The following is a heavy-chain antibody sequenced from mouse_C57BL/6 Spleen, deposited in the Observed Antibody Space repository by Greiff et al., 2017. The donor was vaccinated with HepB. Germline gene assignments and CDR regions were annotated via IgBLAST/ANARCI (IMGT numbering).Heavy chain of an antibody. V-gene: IGHV1-64*01. D-gene: IGHD1-1*01. CDR1: GYTFTSYW. J-gene: IGHJ1*03. CDR2: IHPNSGST. Sequence: QVQLQQPGAELVKPGASVKLSCKASGYTFTSYWMHWVKQRPGQGLEWIGMIHPNSGSTNYNEKFKSKATLTVDKSSSTAYMQLSSLTSEDSAVYYCAPSSSYWYFDVWGTGTTVTVSS. CDR3: APSSSYWYFDV.